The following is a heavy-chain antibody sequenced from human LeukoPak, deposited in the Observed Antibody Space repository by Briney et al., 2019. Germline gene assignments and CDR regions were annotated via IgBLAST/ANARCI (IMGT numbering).Heavy chain of an antibody. D-gene: IGHD7-27*01. V-gene: IGHV3-23*01. CDR2: ISGRGDST. Sequence: GGSLRLSCAASGFTFSSFAMCWVRQAPGKGLEWVSVISGRGDSTYYADSVKGRFTISRDNSKSTVYLQMNSLRAEDTAVYYCARETGDFDSWGQGTLVIVSS. CDR3: ARETGDFDS. CDR1: GFTFSSFA. J-gene: IGHJ4*02.